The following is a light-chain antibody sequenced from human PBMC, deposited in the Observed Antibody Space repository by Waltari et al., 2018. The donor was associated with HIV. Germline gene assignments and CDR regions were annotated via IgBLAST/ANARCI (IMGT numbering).Light chain of an antibody. CDR2: GAS. Sequence: DIQMTQSPSPLSASVGDTGVISCRASQSITYFLNWYQLKPGKAPALLISGASSLQIGVPARFVGSGSGTDFTLTIKNLQPGDFATYFCQQSDSFPYTFGPGTKLDI. CDR3: QQSDSFPYT. CDR1: QSITYF. J-gene: IGKJ2*01. V-gene: IGKV1-39*01.